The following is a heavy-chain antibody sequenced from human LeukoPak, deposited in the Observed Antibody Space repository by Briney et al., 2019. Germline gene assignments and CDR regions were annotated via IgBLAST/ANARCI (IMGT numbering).Heavy chain of an antibody. CDR3: AKDENVLFDY. Sequence: GGSLRLSCAASGFTFSSYGMHWVRQAPGKGLEWVAFIRYDGSNKCYADSVRGRFTISRDNSKNTLYLQMNSLRAEDTAVYYCAKDENVLFDYWGQGTLVTVSS. D-gene: IGHD1-1*01. CDR1: GFTFSSYG. CDR2: IRYDGSNK. V-gene: IGHV3-30*02. J-gene: IGHJ4*02.